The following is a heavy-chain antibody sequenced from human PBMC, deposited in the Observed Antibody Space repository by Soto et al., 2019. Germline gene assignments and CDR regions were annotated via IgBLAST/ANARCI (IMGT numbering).Heavy chain of an antibody. D-gene: IGHD4-4*01. V-gene: IGHV4-34*01. CDR1: GGSFSGYY. J-gene: IGHJ4*02. Sequence: QVQLQQWGAGLLKPSETLSLTCAVYGGSFSGYYWSWIRQPPGKGLEWIGEINHSGSTNYNPSLKRRVTLSVDTSKNHVSLKLSSVTAADTAVYYCARGTVTSRLTFDYWGQGTLVTVSS. CDR2: INHSGST. CDR3: ARGTVTSRLTFDY.